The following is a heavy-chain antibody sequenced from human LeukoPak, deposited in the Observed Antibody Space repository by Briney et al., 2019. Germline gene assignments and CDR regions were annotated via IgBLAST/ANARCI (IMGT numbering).Heavy chain of an antibody. CDR2: ISGSGGST. CDR3: AKAQYSSGWYYDY. CDR1: GFTFGSYA. J-gene: IGHJ4*02. D-gene: IGHD6-19*01. V-gene: IGHV3-23*01. Sequence: PGGSLRLSCAASGFTFGSYAMSWVRQAPGKGLEWVSAISGSGGSTYYADSVKGRFTTSRDNSKNTLYLQMNSLRAEDTAVYYCAKAQYSSGWYYDYWGQGTLVTVSS.